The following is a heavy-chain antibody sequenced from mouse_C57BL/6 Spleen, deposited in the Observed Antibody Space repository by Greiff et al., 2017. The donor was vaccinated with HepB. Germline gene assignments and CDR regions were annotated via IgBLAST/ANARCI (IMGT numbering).Heavy chain of an antibody. V-gene: IGHV1-50*01. D-gene: IGHD2-4*01. Sequence: QVQLQQPGAELVKPGASVKLSCKASGYTFTSYWMQWVKQRPGQGLEWIGEIDPSDSYTNYNQKFKGKATLTVDTSSSTAYMQLSSLTSEDSAVYYCARAVSGDYDGDYYAMDYWGQGTSVTVSS. J-gene: IGHJ4*01. CDR2: IDPSDSYT. CDR3: ARAVSGDYDGDYYAMDY. CDR1: GYTFTSYW.